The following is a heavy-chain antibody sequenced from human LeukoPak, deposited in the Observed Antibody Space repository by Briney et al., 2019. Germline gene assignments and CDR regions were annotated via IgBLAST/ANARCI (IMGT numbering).Heavy chain of an antibody. J-gene: IGHJ4*02. CDR2: ISAYNGNT. CDR3: ARWEYCSSSSCYDESETFDY. Sequence: ASVTVSCKASVYTFTSYGISWVRQAPGQGIEWMGWISAYNGNTNYAQKYQGRVTMTTDTSTSTAYMELRSLRSDDTAIYYCARWEYCSSSSCYDESETFDYWGQGTLVTVSS. V-gene: IGHV1-18*01. CDR1: VYTFTSYG. D-gene: IGHD2-2*01.